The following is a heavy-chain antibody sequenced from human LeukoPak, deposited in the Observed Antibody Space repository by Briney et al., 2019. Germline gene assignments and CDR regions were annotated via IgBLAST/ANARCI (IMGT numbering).Heavy chain of an antibody. CDR2: ISSSSSTI. V-gene: IGHV3-48*01. Sequence: GGSLRLSCAGSGLTFSSYSMNWVRQAPGKGLEWVSYISSSSSTIYYADSVKGRFTISRDNAKNSLYLQMNSLRAEDTAVYYCAREGTMIGARSNAFDIWGQGTMATVSS. CDR3: AREGTMIGARSNAFDI. CDR1: GLTFSSYS. D-gene: IGHD3-22*01. J-gene: IGHJ3*02.